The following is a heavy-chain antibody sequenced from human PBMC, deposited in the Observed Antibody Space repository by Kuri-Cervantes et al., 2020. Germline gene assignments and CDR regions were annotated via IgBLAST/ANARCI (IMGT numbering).Heavy chain of an antibody. CDR3: AREAPSWYGSGDWYFDL. J-gene: IGHJ2*01. CDR1: GYTFTGYY. CDR2: INPNSGGT. Sequence: ASVKVSCKASGYTFTGYYMHWVRQAPGQGLEWMGWINPNSGGTNYAQKFQCRVTMTRDTSISTAYMELSRLRSDYTAVYYCAREAPSWYGSGDWYFDLWGRGTLVTVSS. V-gene: IGHV1-2*02. D-gene: IGHD3-10*01.